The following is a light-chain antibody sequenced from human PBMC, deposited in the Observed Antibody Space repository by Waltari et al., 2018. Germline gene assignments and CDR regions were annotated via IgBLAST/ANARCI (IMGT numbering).Light chain of an antibody. J-gene: IGKJ5*01. CDR1: QSIARS. V-gene: IGKV1-39*01. CDR3: QQSYRIPPIT. CDR2: VAS. Sequence: DIQMTQSPSSLSASVGDRVTITCRASQSIARSLNWYQQKPGQAPKLLIYVASTLQSGVPSRVSGSGSGTDFTLTISSLQPEDFATYYCQQSYRIPPITFGQGTRLEIK.